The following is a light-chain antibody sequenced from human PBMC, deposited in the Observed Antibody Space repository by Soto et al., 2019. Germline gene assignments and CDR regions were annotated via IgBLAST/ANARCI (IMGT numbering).Light chain of an antibody. CDR2: EVS. V-gene: IGLV2-14*03. Sequence: QSALTQRASVSGSPGQSITISCTGTSSDVGAYDYVSWYQQHPDKAPKLMIYEVSNRPSGVSNRFSGSKSVNTATLTTSGLQAEDEADYYCSSYTSSSTRVFGTGTKVTVL. J-gene: IGLJ1*01. CDR1: SSDVGAYDY. CDR3: SSYTSSSTRV.